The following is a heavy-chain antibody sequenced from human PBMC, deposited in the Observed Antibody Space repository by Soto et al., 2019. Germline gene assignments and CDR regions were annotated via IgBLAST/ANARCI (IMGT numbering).Heavy chain of an antibody. J-gene: IGHJ4*02. V-gene: IGHV3-23*01. Sequence: PGGSLRLSCAASGFTFNNYAMNWVRQAPGMGLEWVATISNTGGGTYYADSVKGRFTISRDNSKNTLYLQMSSLRVEDTAVYYCAKDRIAGNFAYWGQGTQVTVSS. CDR1: GFTFNNYA. CDR3: AKDRIAGNFAY. CDR2: ISNTGGGT.